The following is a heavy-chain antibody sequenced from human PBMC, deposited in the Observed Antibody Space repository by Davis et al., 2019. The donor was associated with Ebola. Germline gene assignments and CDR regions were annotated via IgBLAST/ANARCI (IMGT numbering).Heavy chain of an antibody. V-gene: IGHV4-59*01. CDR2: IYYSVST. D-gene: IGHD5-12*01. Sequence: SETLSLTCTVSGGSISSYYWSWIRQPPGKGLEWIGYIYYSVSTNYNPSLKSLVTISVDTSKNQFSLKLSSVTAADTAVYYCAGHSGYELSIDYWGQGTLVTVSS. CDR1: GGSISSYY. CDR3: AGHSGYELSIDY. J-gene: IGHJ4*02.